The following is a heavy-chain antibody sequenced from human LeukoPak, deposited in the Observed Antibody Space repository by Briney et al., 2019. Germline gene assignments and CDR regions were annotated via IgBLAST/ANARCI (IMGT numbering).Heavy chain of an antibody. V-gene: IGHV4-34*01. CDR1: GGSFTNSY. CDR3: ARESNWFDP. CDR2: INYVGSA. J-gene: IGHJ5*02. Sequence: SETLSLTCAVYGGSFTNSYWNWIRQPPGKGLEWIGEINYVGSADYNPSLKSRVTISVDTSKNQFSLKLSSVTAADTAVYYCARESNWFDPWGQGTLVTVSS.